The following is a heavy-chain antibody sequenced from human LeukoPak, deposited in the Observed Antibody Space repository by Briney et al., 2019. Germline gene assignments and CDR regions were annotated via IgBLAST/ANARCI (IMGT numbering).Heavy chain of an antibody. J-gene: IGHJ3*02. CDR1: GFTFGNYG. CDR3: AKDREGRRSSSWYYGAFDI. V-gene: IGHV3-30*18. CDR2: ISYDGSNK. D-gene: IGHD6-13*01. Sequence: PGGSLRLSCAASGFTFGNYGMHWVRQAPGKGLEWVAVISYDGSNKYYADSVKGRFTISRDNSKSTLYLQMNSLRAEDTAVYYCAKDREGRRSSSWYYGAFDIWGQGTMVTVSS.